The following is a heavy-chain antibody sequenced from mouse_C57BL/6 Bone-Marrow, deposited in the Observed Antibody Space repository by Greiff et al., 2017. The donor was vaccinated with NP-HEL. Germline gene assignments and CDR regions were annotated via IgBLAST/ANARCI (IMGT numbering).Heavy chain of an antibody. CDR1: GYTFTSYG. CDR2: IYPRSGNT. Sequence: VQLQQSGAELARPGASVKLSCKASGYTFTSYGISWVKQRPGQGLEWIGEIYPRSGNTYYNEKFKGKATLTADKSSSTAYMELRSLTSEDSAVYFCARSGYYGSSYDYAMDYWGQGTSVTVSS. CDR3: ARSGYYGSSYDYAMDY. J-gene: IGHJ4*01. D-gene: IGHD1-1*01. V-gene: IGHV1-81*01.